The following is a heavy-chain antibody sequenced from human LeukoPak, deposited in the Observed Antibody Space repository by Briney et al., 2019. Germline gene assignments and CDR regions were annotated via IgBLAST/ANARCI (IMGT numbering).Heavy chain of an antibody. CDR2: IFYTGST. J-gene: IGHJ3*01. D-gene: IGHD1-26*01. Sequence: SETLSLTCTVSGGSISSYYWSWFRQPPGKGLEFIGYIFYTGSTNYNPSLKSRVTISVDTSKNQFSLKLSSVTAADTAVYYCAKWTEGGAFDSWGQGTMLIVSS. CDR3: AKWTEGGAFDS. V-gene: IGHV4-59*01. CDR1: GGSISSYY.